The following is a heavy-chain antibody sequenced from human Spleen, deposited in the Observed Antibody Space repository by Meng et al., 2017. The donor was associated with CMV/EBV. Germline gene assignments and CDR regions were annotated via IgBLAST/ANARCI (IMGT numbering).Heavy chain of an antibody. CDR1: GYTFSGYY. D-gene: IGHD4-17*01. CDR3: ARATTVRPYNWFDP. V-gene: IGHV1-2*06. J-gene: IGHJ5*02. Sequence: KAYGYTFSGYYMHWVRQDTGQGLEWMGRINPSSGGTNYAQKFQGRVTMTRDTSISTAYMELSRLRSDDTAVYYCARATTVRPYNWFDPWGQGTLVTVSS. CDR2: INPSSGGT.